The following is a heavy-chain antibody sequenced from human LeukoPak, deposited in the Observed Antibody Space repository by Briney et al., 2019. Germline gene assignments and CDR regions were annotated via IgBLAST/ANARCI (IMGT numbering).Heavy chain of an antibody. J-gene: IGHJ5*02. V-gene: IGHV4-59*01. D-gene: IGHD3-3*01. CDR2: IYYSGST. CDR3: ARGSDDFWSGYQNWFDP. Sequence: PSETLSLTCTVSGGSISSYYWSWIRQPPGKGLEWIGYIYYSGSTNYNPSLKSRVTISVDTSKNQFSLKLSSVTAADTAVYYCARGSDDFWSGYQNWFDPWGQGTQVTVSP. CDR1: GGSISSYY.